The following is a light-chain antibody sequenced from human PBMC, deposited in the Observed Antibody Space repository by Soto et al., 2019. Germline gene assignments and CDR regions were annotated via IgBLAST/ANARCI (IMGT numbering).Light chain of an antibody. CDR2: GAS. V-gene: IGKV3-15*01. J-gene: IGKJ2*01. Sequence: EIVMTQSPATLSVSPGERATLSCRASQRVGSNLAWYQQKPGQAPRLLIYGASTRATGIPARFSGSGSGTEFTLTISSLQSEDFATYYCQQYNNRPPETFGQGTKLE. CDR3: QQYNNRPPET. CDR1: QRVGSN.